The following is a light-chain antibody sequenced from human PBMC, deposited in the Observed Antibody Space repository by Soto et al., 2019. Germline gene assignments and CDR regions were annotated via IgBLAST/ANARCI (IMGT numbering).Light chain of an antibody. V-gene: IGKV3-20*01. J-gene: IGKJ5*01. CDR1: QSVSSNY. CDR3: QQYDDSIT. CDR2: GAS. Sequence: EIVLTQSPDTLSLSPGETATLSCRASQSVSSNYLAWYQQKPGRAPRLLIYGASNRATGIPDKFSGSGSGTDVPLTISRLEPEDFAVFYCQQYDDSITCGQGTRLEIE.